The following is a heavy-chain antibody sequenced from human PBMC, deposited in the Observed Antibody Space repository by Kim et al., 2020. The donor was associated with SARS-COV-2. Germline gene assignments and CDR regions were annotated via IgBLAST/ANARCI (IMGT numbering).Heavy chain of an antibody. CDR3: ARESPRYFDWLLSATQYAFDI. CDR2: ISSSSSTI. Sequence: GGSLRLSCAASGFTFSSYSMNWVHQAPGKGLEWVSYISSSSSTIYYADSVKGRFTISRDNAKNSLYLQMNSLRDEDTAVYYCARESPRYFDWLLSATQYAFDIWGQGTMVTVSS. J-gene: IGHJ3*02. D-gene: IGHD3-9*01. CDR1: GFTFSSYS. V-gene: IGHV3-48*02.